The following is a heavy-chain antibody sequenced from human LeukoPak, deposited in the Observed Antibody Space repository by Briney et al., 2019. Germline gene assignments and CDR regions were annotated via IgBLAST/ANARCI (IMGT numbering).Heavy chain of an antibody. CDR3: ASGDGYNRPFDY. J-gene: IGHJ4*02. CDR2: IYSGGST. Sequence: PGGSLRLFCAASGFTVSSNYMSWVRQAPGKGLEWVSVIYSGGSTYYADSVKGRFTISRDNSKNTLYLQMNSLRAEDTAVYYCASGDGYNRPFDYWGQGTLVTVSS. V-gene: IGHV3-66*01. CDR1: GFTVSSNY. D-gene: IGHD5-24*01.